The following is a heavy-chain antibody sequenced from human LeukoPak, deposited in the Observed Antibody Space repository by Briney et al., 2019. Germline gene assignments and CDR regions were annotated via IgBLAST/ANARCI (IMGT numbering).Heavy chain of an antibody. CDR1: GYSISSGYY. CDR2: IYHSGST. D-gene: IGHD3-10*01. Sequence: SETLSLTCAVSGYSISSGYYWGWIRQPPGKGLEWIGSIYHSGSTYYNPSLKSRVTISVDTSKNQISLKLSSVTAADTAVYYCARARSGSGSYYNRGYFDYWGQGTLVTVSS. CDR3: ARARSGSGSYYNRGYFDY. V-gene: IGHV4-38-2*01. J-gene: IGHJ4*02.